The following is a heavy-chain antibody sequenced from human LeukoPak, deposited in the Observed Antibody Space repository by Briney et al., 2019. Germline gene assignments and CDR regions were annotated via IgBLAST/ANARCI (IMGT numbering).Heavy chain of an antibody. CDR3: ARVPLDLPFQVVAATPDWFDS. V-gene: IGHV4-39*07. Sequence: SETLSLTCTVSGGSISSSSYYWGWIRQPPEKGLEWIGIINYSGSTYNSPSLESRVTISVDTSKNQFSLKLSSVTAADTAVYYCARVPLDLPFQVVAATPDWFDSWGQGTLVIVSS. D-gene: IGHD2-15*01. CDR1: GGSISSSSYY. CDR2: INYSGST. J-gene: IGHJ5*01.